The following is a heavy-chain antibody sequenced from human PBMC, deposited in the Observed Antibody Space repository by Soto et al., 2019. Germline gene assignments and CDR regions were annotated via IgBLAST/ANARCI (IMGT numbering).Heavy chain of an antibody. CDR3: ARGHIVVVTAITLYAFDI. D-gene: IGHD2-21*02. J-gene: IGHJ3*02. Sequence: PSETLSLTCAVYGGSFSGYYWSWIRQPPGKGLEWIGEINHSGSTNYNPSLKSRVTISVDTSKNQFSLKLSSVTAADTAVYYCARGHIVVVTAITLYAFDIWGQGTMVTVSS. CDR1: GGSFSGYY. V-gene: IGHV4-34*01. CDR2: INHSGST.